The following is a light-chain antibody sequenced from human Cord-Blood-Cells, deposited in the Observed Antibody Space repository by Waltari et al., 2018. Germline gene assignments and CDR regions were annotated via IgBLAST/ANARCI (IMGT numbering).Light chain of an antibody. CDR3: QQYYSTPFT. CDR2: WAS. V-gene: IGKV4-1*01. CDR1: QSVLYSSNNKNY. J-gene: IGKJ3*01. Sequence: DIVMTQSLDSLDVSLGERATINCKSTQSVLYSSNNKNYLAWYQQKPGQPPKLLIYWASTRESGVPDRFSGSGSGTDFTLTISSLQAEDVAVYYCQQYYSTPFTFGPGTKVDIK.